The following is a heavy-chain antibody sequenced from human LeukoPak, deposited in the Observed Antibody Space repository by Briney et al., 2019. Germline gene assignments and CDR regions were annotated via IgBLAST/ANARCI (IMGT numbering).Heavy chain of an antibody. CDR2: VYHNGNT. Sequence: ETLSLTCTVSGGSINTYHWTWIRQPPGKGLEWIGYVYHNGNTNYNPSLRSRVTMSVDTAKNQVSLNLNSLTAADTAVYYCATGSNSATSDAFDIWGQGTMVTVSS. D-gene: IGHD2/OR15-2a*01. J-gene: IGHJ3*02. CDR1: GGSINTYH. V-gene: IGHV4-59*01. CDR3: ATGSNSATSDAFDI.